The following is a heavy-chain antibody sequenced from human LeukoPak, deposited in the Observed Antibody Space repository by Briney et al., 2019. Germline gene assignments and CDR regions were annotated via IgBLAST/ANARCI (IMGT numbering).Heavy chain of an antibody. CDR2: ISAYNGNT. D-gene: IGHD6-19*01. CDR3: ARVRPVAGTRWFDP. Sequence: ASVKVSCKASGYTFTSYGISWVRQAPGQGLEWMGWISAYNGNTNYAQKLQGRVTMTTDTSTSTAYMKLRSLRSDDTAVYYCARVRPVAGTRWFDPWGQGTLVTVSS. V-gene: IGHV1-18*01. J-gene: IGHJ5*02. CDR1: GYTFTSYG.